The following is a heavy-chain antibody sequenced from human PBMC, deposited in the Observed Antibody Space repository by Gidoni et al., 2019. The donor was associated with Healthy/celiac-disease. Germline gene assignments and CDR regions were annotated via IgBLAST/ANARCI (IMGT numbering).Heavy chain of an antibody. J-gene: IGHJ4*02. Sequence: QVQLVESGGGLVKPGGSLRLSCVDSGFGFSDFYMSWIRQAPGKGLEWVSHISSTSHYTNYADPVMGRFTISRDNAKNSLFLQMNSLRAEDTAVYYCARGRTAAPGYFDSWGQGTLVTVSS. D-gene: IGHD6-13*01. CDR1: GFGFSDFY. CDR2: ISSTSHYT. CDR3: ARGRTAAPGYFDS. V-gene: IGHV3-11*06.